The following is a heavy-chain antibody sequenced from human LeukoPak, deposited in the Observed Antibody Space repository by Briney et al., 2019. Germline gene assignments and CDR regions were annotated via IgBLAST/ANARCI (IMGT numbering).Heavy chain of an antibody. CDR2: IIPIFGTA. V-gene: IGHV1-69*05. CDR1: GGTFSSYA. D-gene: IGHD6-13*01. J-gene: IGHJ4*02. CDR3: ARPSGYSSSWYVY. Sequence: SVKVSCKASGGTFSSYAISWVRQAPGQGLEWMGGIIPIFGTANYAQKFQGRVTMTTDTSTSTAYMELRSLRSDDTAVYYCARPSGYSSSWYVYWGQGTLVTVSS.